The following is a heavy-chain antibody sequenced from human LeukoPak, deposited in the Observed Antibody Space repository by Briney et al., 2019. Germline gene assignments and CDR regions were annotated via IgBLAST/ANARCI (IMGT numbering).Heavy chain of an antibody. CDR1: GGSISSYY. Sequence: SETLSLTCTVSGGSISSYYWSWIRQPPGKGLEWIGYIYYSGSTNYNPSLKSRVTISVDTSKNQFSLKLSSVTAAGTAVYYCARVTPPSSGWYGFDYYGMDVWGQGTTVTVSS. CDR3: ARVTPPSSGWYGFDYYGMDV. CDR2: IYYSGST. J-gene: IGHJ6*02. D-gene: IGHD6-19*01. V-gene: IGHV4-59*01.